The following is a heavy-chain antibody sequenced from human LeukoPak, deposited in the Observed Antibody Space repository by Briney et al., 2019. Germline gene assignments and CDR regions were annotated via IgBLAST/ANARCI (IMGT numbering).Heavy chain of an antibody. CDR1: GLPIADFA. V-gene: IGHV3-43*02. Sequence: GGSLRLSCSASGLPIADFAMHWVRQAPGKGLEWVSLISGDGVSTFYADSVKGRFSISRDNSKNSLSLEMNSLRTEDTAMCYCARESGKFDYWGQGTLVAVSS. J-gene: IGHJ4*02. CDR3: ARESGKFDY. CDR2: ISGDGVST.